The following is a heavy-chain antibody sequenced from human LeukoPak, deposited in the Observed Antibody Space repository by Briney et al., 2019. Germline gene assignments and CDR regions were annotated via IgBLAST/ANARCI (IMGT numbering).Heavy chain of an antibody. Sequence: SETLSLTCTVSSGSISSYYWSGIRQPPGKGLEWIGYIHTSGSTNYNPSLKSRVTISVDTSKNQFSLKLSSVTAADTAVYYCARLTRRGTFKYFYYMDVWGKGTTVTVSS. V-gene: IGHV4-4*09. CDR3: ARLTRRGTFKYFYYMDV. D-gene: IGHD2/OR15-2a*01. CDR1: SGSISSYY. CDR2: IHTSGST. J-gene: IGHJ6*03.